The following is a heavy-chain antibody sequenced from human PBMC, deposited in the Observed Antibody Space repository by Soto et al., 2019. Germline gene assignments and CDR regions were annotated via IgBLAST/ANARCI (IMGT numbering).Heavy chain of an antibody. V-gene: IGHV3-23*01. CDR3: ANVGLRYFDWPPDY. J-gene: IGHJ4*02. CDR2: ISGSGGST. D-gene: IGHD3-9*01. CDR1: VFSFSSYA. Sequence: PWGSLRICCAPCVFSFSSYAMNWVRQAPGKGLEWVSAISGSGGSTYYADCVKGRFTISRDNSKTTLYLQMNSMRAEDTPVYYCANVGLRYFDWPPDYWGQGTMFTGSS.